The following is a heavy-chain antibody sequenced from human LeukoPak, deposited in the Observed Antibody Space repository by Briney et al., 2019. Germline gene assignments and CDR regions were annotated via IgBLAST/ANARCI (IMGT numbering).Heavy chain of an antibody. D-gene: IGHD1-1*01. Sequence: GGSLRLSCAASGFPFSSHAMSWVRQPPGKGLEWVAYISHTGASEFHADPAKGRFAISRDSAQNSVYLQMNSLRVEDTAVYFCVRGVETTLSLDLWGQGSLVTVSS. CDR3: VRGVETTLSLDL. CDR2: ISHTGASE. V-gene: IGHV3-48*04. CDR1: GFPFSSHA. J-gene: IGHJ5*02.